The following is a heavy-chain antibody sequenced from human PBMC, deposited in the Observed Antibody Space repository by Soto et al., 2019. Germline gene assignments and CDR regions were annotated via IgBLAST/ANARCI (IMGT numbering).Heavy chain of an antibody. J-gene: IGHJ4*02. D-gene: IGHD4-17*01. Sequence: QITLKESGPTLVKPTQTLTLTCTFSGFSLSTNGVGVGWIRQPPGKALEWLALIYWDDSKEYSPSLKSRLTXXKXPSRNQVVLTMTNMDPVDTATYYCAKKGGGDYILGYWGQGTLVTVSS. CDR1: GFSLSTNGVG. CDR3: AKKGGGDYILGY. V-gene: IGHV2-5*02. CDR2: IYWDDSK.